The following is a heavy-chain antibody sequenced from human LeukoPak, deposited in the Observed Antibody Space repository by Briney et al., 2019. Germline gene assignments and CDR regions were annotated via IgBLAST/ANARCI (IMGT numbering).Heavy chain of an antibody. V-gene: IGHV1-69*13. J-gene: IGHJ6*03. CDR2: IIPIFDTA. CDR1: GGTFSSYA. CDR3: ARGSITIFGVVIMGYYYYYMDV. D-gene: IGHD3-3*01. Sequence: SVKVSCKASGGTFSSYAISWVRQAPGQGLEWMGGIIPIFDTANYAQKFQGRVTITADESTSTAYMELSSLRSEDTAVYYCARGSITIFGVVIMGYYYYYMDVWGKGTTVTVSS.